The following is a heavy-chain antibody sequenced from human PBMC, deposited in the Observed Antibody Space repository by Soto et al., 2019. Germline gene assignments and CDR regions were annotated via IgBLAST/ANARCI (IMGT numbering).Heavy chain of an antibody. Sequence: ETRSLTCTGSGGSIRGHYWSWIRQPPGKGLEWIGYIHSSGSSKQDSSLKGRVTMSVDTSRNQVSLKVTSVTAADTAVYYCARVIGGYTSGYGMDVWGQGTAVTVSS. V-gene: IGHV4-59*11. CDR3: ARVIGGYTSGYGMDV. D-gene: IGHD2-2*02. CDR2: IHSSGSS. J-gene: IGHJ6*02. CDR1: GGSIRGHY.